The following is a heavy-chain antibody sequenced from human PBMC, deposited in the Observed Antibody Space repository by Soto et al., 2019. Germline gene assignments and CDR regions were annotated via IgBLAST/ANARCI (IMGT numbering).Heavy chain of an antibody. CDR3: TSSLSPMDV. V-gene: IGHV3-74*01. CDR2: INSDGSST. J-gene: IGHJ6*02. Sequence: PVGSLRLSCAASGFTFSSYWMHWVRQAPGKGLVWVSRINSDGSSTYYADSVKGRFTISRDNAKNTPYLQMNSLRAEDTAVYYCTSSLSPMDVWGQGTTVTVSS. CDR1: GFTFSSYW.